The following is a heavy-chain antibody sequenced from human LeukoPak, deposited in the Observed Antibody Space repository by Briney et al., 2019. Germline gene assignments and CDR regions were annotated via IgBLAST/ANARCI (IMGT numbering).Heavy chain of an antibody. V-gene: IGHV4-30-4*01. Sequence: SQTLSLTCTVSGGSISSGDYYWSWVRQPPGKGLEWIGEVHHGGASNYDPSLESRVTISVDKSKNRFSLNLRSVTAADTATYYCASHVTVLGTRGFDFWGRGTLVTVS. D-gene: IGHD6-19*01. CDR2: VHHGGAS. J-gene: IGHJ4*02. CDR3: ASHVTVLGTRGFDF. CDR1: GGSISSGDYY.